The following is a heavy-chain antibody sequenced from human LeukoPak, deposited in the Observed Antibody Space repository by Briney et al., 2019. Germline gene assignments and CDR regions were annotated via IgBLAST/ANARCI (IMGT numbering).Heavy chain of an antibody. D-gene: IGHD2-2*01. CDR2: MNPNSGNT. V-gene: IGHV1-8*03. Sequence: GASVKVSCKASGYTFTSYDINWVRQATGQGLEWMGWMNPNSGNTGYAQKFQGRVTITRNTSISTAYMELSSLRSEDTAVYYCAREDCSSTSCYGGWFDPWGQGTLGTVSS. J-gene: IGHJ5*02. CDR3: AREDCSSTSCYGGWFDP. CDR1: GYTFTSYD.